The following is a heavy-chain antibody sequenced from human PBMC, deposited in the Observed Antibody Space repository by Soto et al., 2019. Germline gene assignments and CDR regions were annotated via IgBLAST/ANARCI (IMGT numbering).Heavy chain of an antibody. V-gene: IGHV3-30*18. D-gene: IGHD3-22*01. CDR3: AKDTYYNSSSGYYVFDS. CDR2: ISIDGSKT. J-gene: IGHJ4*02. Sequence: PGGSLRLSCVTSGFTFNNYGMHWVRQAPGKGLEWVALISIDGSKTNYADSVKGRVTISRDNSKDTVYLQMNSLRAEDTAVYYCAKDTYYNSSSGYYVFDSWGQGTLVTVSS. CDR1: GFTFNNYG.